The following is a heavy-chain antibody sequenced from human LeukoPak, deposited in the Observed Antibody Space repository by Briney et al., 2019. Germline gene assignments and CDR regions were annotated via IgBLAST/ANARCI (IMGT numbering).Heavy chain of an antibody. Sequence: GGSLRLSCAASGFTFSSYSMNWVRQAPGKGLEWVSSISSSSSYIYYADSVKGRFTISRDNAKNSLYLQMNSLRAEDTAVFYCARYCSSTSCYGFDPWGQGTLVTVSS. CDR2: ISSSSSYI. CDR1: GFTFSSYS. D-gene: IGHD2-2*01. J-gene: IGHJ5*02. CDR3: ARYCSSTSCYGFDP. V-gene: IGHV3-21*01.